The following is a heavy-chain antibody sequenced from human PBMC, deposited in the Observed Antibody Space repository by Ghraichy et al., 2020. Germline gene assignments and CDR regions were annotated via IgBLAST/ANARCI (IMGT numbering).Heavy chain of an antibody. Sequence: GESLNISCAASGFTFSTYSMHWVRQAPGKGLEWVAVISHDGNFKYYADSMKGRFTISRDNSRNTVYLQMNSLRAEDTAVYYCARDIKSSIWSYYYYAMDVWGQGTTVTVSS. CDR2: ISHDGNFK. V-gene: IGHV3-30-3*01. CDR1: GFTFSTYS. D-gene: IGHD6-13*01. CDR3: ARDIKSSIWSYYYYAMDV. J-gene: IGHJ6*02.